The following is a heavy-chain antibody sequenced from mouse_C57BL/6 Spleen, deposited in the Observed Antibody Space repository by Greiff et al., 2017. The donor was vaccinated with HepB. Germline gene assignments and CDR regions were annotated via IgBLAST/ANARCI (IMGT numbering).Heavy chain of an antibody. D-gene: IGHD2-4*01. V-gene: IGHV1-55*01. J-gene: IGHJ2*01. CDR1: GYTFTSYW. CDR3: ARSYYDYDDVPFDY. CDR2: IYPGSGST. Sequence: QVQLQQPGAELVKPGASVKMSCKASGYTFTSYWITWVKQRPGQGLEWIGDIYPGSGSTNYNEKFKRKATLTVDTSSSTAYMQLSSLTSEDSAVYYCARSYYDYDDVPFDYWGQGTTLTVSS.